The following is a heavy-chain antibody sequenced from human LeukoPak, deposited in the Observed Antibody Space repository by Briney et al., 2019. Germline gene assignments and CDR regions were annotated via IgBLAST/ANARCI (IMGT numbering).Heavy chain of an antibody. CDR2: TNPSGGST. CDR3: AREGSGWPLDY. D-gene: IGHD6-19*01. J-gene: IGHJ4*02. V-gene: IGHV1-46*01. Sequence: ASQKVSFKGSGYTFTSYYMHWVRHAPGQGLEGRGITNPSGGSTSYAQKFKGRVTITRNMSTSTVYMELSSLRSEDTAVYYCAREGSGWPLDYWGQGTLVTVSS. CDR1: GYTFTSYY.